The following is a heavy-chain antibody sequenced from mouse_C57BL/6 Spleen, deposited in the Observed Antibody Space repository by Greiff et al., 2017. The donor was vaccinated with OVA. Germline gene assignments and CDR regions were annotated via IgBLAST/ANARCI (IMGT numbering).Heavy chain of an antibody. CDR3: AREDDGSSYFDY. V-gene: IGHV1-55*01. CDR2: IYPGNGST. J-gene: IGHJ2*01. CDR1: GYTFTSSW. Sequence: QVQLQQPGAELVKPGASVKMSCKASGYTFTSSWITWVKQRPGQGLEWIGDIYPGNGSTNYNDKFKSKATLTVDTSSSTAYTQLSSLTPKDSEVEYCAREDDGSSYFDYWGQGTTLTVSS. D-gene: IGHD1-1*01.